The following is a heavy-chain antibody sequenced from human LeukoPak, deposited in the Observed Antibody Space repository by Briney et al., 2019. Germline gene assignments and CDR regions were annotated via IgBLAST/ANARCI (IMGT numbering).Heavy chain of an antibody. J-gene: IGHJ5*02. CDR2: IYYSGST. V-gene: IGHV4-39*01. D-gene: IGHD1-26*01. Sequence: SETLSLTCTVSGGSISSSSYYWGWVRQPPGKGLEWIGSIYYSGSTYYNPSLKSRVTMSVDTSENQFSLKLSSVTAADTAVYYCARHLYSESYGAYRGNNWFDPWGQGILVTVSS. CDR3: ARHLYSESYGAYRGNNWFDP. CDR1: GGSISSSSYY.